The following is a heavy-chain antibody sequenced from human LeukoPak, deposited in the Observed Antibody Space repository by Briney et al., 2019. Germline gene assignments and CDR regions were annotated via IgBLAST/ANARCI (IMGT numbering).Heavy chain of an antibody. CDR3: ARDRSPGNFDY. D-gene: IGHD3-10*01. Sequence: PGGSLRLSCAASGFTFSSYWMNWVRQAPGKGLEWVSSISSSSTYINYADSVKGRFTISRDNANNSLYLQMNSLRAEDTAVYYCARDRSPGNFDYWGQGTLVTVSS. CDR1: GFTFSSYW. CDR2: ISSSSTYI. V-gene: IGHV3-21*01. J-gene: IGHJ4*02.